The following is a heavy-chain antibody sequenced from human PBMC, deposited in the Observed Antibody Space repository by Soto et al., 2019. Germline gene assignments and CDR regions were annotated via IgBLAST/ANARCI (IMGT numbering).Heavy chain of an antibody. CDR2: IYYSGST. D-gene: IGHD3-16*01. CDR3: ASPTLGAFDI. J-gene: IGHJ3*02. V-gene: IGHV4-39*01. Sequence: QLQLQESGPGLVKPSETLSLTCTVSGGSISKSNYYWGWIRQPPGKGLEWIGSIYYSGSTRYNSSLKSRVTISVDTSKHQFSLRLSAVTAADTAVYYCASPTLGAFDIWGQGTMVTVSS. CDR1: GGSISKSNYY.